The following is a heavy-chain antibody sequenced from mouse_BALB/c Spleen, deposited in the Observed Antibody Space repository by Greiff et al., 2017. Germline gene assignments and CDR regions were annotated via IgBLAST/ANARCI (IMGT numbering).Heavy chain of an antibody. CDR2: INPSNGRT. CDR1: GYTFTSYW. D-gene: IGHD1-2*01. CDR3: ARGNYGYDFDY. J-gene: IGHJ2*01. V-gene: IGHV1S81*02. Sequence: VQLQQPGAELVKPGASVKLSCKASGYTFTSYWMHWVKQRPGQGLEWIGEINPSNGRTNYNEKFKSKATLTVDKSSSTDYMQLSSLTSEDSAVYYCARGNYGYDFDYWGQGTTLTVSS.